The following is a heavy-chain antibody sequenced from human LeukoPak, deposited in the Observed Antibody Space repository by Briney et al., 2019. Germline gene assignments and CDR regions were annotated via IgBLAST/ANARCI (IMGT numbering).Heavy chain of an antibody. CDR1: GFTFSSYA. J-gene: IGHJ4*02. CDR3: ARGDCSSTSCSLGY. V-gene: IGHV3-20*04. Sequence: GGSLRLSCAASGFTFSSYAMNWVRQAPGKGLEWVSGINLNGGSTGYADSVKGRFTISRDNAKNSLYLQMNSLRAEDTALYYCARGDCSSTSCSLGYWGQGTLVTVSS. D-gene: IGHD2-2*01. CDR2: INLNGGST.